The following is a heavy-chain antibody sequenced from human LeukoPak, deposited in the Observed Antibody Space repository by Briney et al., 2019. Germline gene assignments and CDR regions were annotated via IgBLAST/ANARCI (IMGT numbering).Heavy chain of an antibody. Sequence: GESLKISCKGSGYSFTTYCIGWVRQMPGKGLGWMWIINHGDSDTRYSPSFECQLTITADKSISTAYLQWSSLKTSDTAMDYCATQGAIVALDYWGQGTLVTVSS. V-gene: IGHV5-51*01. CDR3: ATQGAIVALDY. CDR1: GYSFTTYC. J-gene: IGHJ4*02. CDR2: INHGDSDT. D-gene: IGHD2-15*01.